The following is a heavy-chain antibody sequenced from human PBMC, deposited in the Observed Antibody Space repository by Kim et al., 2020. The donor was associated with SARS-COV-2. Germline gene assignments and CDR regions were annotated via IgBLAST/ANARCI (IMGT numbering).Heavy chain of an antibody. CDR1: GFTFSSYS. CDR3: ARVWFGELFYYYGMDV. J-gene: IGHJ6*02. D-gene: IGHD3-10*01. Sequence: GGSLRLSCAASGFTFSSYSMNWVRQAPGKGLEWVSSISSSSSYIYYADSVKGRFTISRDNAKNSLYLQMNSLRAEDTAVYYCARVWFGELFYYYGMDVWGQGTTVTVSS. V-gene: IGHV3-21*01. CDR2: ISSSSSYI.